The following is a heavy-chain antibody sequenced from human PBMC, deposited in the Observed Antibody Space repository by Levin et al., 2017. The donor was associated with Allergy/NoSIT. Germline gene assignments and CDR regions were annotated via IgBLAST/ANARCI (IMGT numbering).Heavy chain of an antibody. Sequence: SQTLSLPCIVSHGSIGTYFWSWIRQSPGKGLEWIGYISVDGTTEYNPSLKNRVTLSMDTSENQLSLTLRSVTTADTAVYYCAREFNIIMDHWGQGARVTVSS. D-gene: IGHD1-14*01. CDR1: HGSIGTYF. V-gene: IGHV4-59*01. CDR2: ISVDGTT. J-gene: IGHJ4*02. CDR3: AREFNIIMDH.